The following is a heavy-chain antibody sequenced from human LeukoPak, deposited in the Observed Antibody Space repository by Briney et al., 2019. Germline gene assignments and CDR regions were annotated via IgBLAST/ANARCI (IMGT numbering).Heavy chain of an antibody. D-gene: IGHD6-13*01. CDR1: GFTFSSYA. CDR3: AKSGSTSWYLDY. J-gene: IGHJ4*02. Sequence: GGSLRLSCAASGFTFSSYAMSWVRQAPGKGLEWVSAISGSGDNGDNTYYADSVKGQFTISRDNSKNTLYLQMNSLSAEDAAVYYCAKSGSTSWYLDYWGQGTLVTVSS. CDR2: ISGSGDNGDNT. V-gene: IGHV3-23*01.